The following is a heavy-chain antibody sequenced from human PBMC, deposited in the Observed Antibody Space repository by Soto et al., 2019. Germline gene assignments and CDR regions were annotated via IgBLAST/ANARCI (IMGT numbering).Heavy chain of an antibody. CDR3: ARVGKQWLANYYGMDV. CDR1: GFTFSSYD. D-gene: IGHD6-19*01. J-gene: IGHJ6*02. Sequence: PGGSLRLSCAASGFTFSSYDMHWVRQATGKGLEWVSAIGTAGDTYYPGSVKGRFTISRENAKNSLYLQMNSLRAEDTAVYYCARVGKQWLANYYGMDVWGQGTTVTVSS. CDR2: IGTAGDT. V-gene: IGHV3-13*01.